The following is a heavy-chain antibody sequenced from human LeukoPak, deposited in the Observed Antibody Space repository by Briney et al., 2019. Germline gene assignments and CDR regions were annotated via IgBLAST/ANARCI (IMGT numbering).Heavy chain of an antibody. CDR1: GYSFTTTW. D-gene: IGHD3-16*01. CDR3: ARYEDLYLFDY. Sequence: GESLKISCKGSGYSFTTTWIGWVRQMPGKGLEWMGIIYPGDSDTRYSPSFEGQVIISVDKSINTACLQWSSLKASDSAMYSCARYEDLYLFDYWGQGTLVTVSS. J-gene: IGHJ4*02. CDR2: IYPGDSDT. V-gene: IGHV5-51*01.